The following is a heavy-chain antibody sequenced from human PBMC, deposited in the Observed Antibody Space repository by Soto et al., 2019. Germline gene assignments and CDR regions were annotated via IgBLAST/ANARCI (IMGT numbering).Heavy chain of an antibody. CDR3: ARRLATTVSALGY. CDR1: GLTFTSSS. CDR2: ISENGDRQ. J-gene: IGHJ4*02. V-gene: IGHV3-30-3*01. D-gene: IGHD4-17*01. Sequence: GGSLRLSCTASGLTFTSSSFHWVRQAPGKGLEWVAVISENGDRQYSTESVRGRFLISRDSSKNTVYLQMNSLRPEDTGVYFCARRLATTVSALGYWGQGALVTVSS.